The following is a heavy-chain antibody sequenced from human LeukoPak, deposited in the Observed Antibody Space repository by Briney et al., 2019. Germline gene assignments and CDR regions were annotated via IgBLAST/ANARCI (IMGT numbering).Heavy chain of an antibody. CDR3: AREIRGHPYGHDAFDI. V-gene: IGHV3-53*01. CDR2: LYSGGDT. Sequence: GGSLRLSCAASGFSVSSSYLNWVRQAPGKGLEWVSVLYSGGDTYYIDSVKGRFTISRDNSKNTLYLQMNSLRAEDTAVYYCAREIRGHPYGHDAFDIWGQGAMVTVSS. J-gene: IGHJ3*02. CDR1: GFSVSSSY. D-gene: IGHD3-10*01.